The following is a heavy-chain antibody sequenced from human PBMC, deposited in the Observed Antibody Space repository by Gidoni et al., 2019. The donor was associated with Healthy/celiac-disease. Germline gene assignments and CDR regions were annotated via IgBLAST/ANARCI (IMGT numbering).Heavy chain of an antibody. V-gene: IGHV4-39*01. J-gene: IGHJ6*03. D-gene: IGHD3-16*01. Sequence: QLQLQESGPGLVKPSETLSLTCTVAGGSISSSSYYWGWIRQPPGKGLEWIGSIYYSGSTYYNPSLKSRVTISVDTSKNQFSLKLSSVTAADTAVYYCARWGNDYYYYYMDVWGKGTTVTVSS. CDR1: GGSISSSSYY. CDR3: ARWGNDYYYYYMDV. CDR2: IYYSGST.